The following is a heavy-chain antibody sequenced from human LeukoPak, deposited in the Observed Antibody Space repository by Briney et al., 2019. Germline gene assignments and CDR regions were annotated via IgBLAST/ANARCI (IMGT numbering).Heavy chain of an antibody. V-gene: IGHV1-2*02. CDR3: ARENQYSSPLLIDY. D-gene: IGHD6-6*01. J-gene: IGHJ4*02. CDR1: GYTFTGYY. CDR2: INPNSGGT. Sequence: ASVKVSCKASGYTFTGYYIHWVRQAPGQGLEWVGWINPNSGGTHYAQKFQGRVTMTRDTSISTAYMDLSRLRSDDTAVYYCARENQYSSPLLIDYWGQGTLVTVSS.